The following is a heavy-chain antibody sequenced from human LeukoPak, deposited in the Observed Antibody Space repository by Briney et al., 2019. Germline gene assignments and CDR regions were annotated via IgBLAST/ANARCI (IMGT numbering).Heavy chain of an antibody. V-gene: IGHV3-11*05. CDR3: ARAIAASGTAYYFDY. J-gene: IGHJ4*02. Sequence: PGGSLRLSCAASGFTFSDYYMSWIRQAPGKGLEWVSYISSSSSYTNYADSVKGRFTISRDNAKNSLYLQMNSLRAEDTAVYYCARAIAASGTAYYFDYWGQGTLVTVSS. D-gene: IGHD6-13*01. CDR1: GFTFSDYY. CDR2: ISSSSSYT.